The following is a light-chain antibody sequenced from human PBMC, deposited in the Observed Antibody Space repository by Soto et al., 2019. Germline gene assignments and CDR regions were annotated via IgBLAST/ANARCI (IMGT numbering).Light chain of an antibody. V-gene: IGKV1-39*01. Sequence: DVQMTQSPSSLSASVGDRVTITCRASQSISSYLNWYQQKPGRAPRLLIYAVSILQSGVPSRFSGSGSGTDFTLTISNLQSEDFATYYCQQANSFPLTFGGGTKVEIK. CDR1: QSISSY. CDR2: AVS. CDR3: QQANSFPLT. J-gene: IGKJ4*01.